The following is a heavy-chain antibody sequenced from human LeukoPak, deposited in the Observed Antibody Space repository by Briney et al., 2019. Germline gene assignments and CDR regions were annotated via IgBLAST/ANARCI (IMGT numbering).Heavy chain of an antibody. J-gene: IGHJ4*02. Sequence: GGSLRLSCAASGFTVISNYMSWVRQAPGKGLEWVSVIYSGGSTYYADSVQGRFTISRDNSKNTLYLQMNSLRVEDTAIYYCARDDSRVAGTGYWGQGTLVTVSS. CDR2: IYSGGST. D-gene: IGHD6-19*01. CDR1: GFTVISNY. CDR3: ARDDSRVAGTGY. V-gene: IGHV3-53*01.